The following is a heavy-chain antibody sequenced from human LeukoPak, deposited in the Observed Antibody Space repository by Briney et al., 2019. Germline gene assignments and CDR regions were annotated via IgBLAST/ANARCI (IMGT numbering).Heavy chain of an antibody. CDR2: IKQAGTQK. Sequence: QPGGSLRLSCAASGFTFSSYGMHWVRQAPGKGLEWVAAIKQAGTQKFYVDSVKGRFTISRDNANNSLFLQMNSLSVEDTAVYYCAREGGLGYCTNGICSTGYAFDIWGQGAMVTVSS. CDR3: AREGGLGYCTNGICSTGYAFDI. CDR1: GFTFSSYG. D-gene: IGHD2-8*01. V-gene: IGHV3-7*01. J-gene: IGHJ3*02.